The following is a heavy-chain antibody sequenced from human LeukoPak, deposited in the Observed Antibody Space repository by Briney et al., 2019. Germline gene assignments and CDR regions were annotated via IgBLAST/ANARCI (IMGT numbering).Heavy chain of an antibody. CDR1: GFTLSSYS. J-gene: IGHJ4*02. V-gene: IGHV3-48*01. CDR2: ITSSSSTI. Sequence: GGSLRLSCAASGFTLSSYSMNWVPQARGKVLEWVSYITSSSSTIYYADSVKGRFTISRDNAKNSLYLQMSSLRAEDTAVYYCARDRLHYVEYEKTFDYWGQGTLVTVSS. D-gene: IGHD4-17*01. CDR3: ARDRLHYVEYEKTFDY.